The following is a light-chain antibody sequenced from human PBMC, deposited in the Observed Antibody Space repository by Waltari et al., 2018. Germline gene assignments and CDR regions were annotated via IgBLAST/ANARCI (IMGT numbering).Light chain of an antibody. CDR2: GAS. J-gene: IGKJ1*01. CDR1: QDIHSR. Sequence: DIQLPQSPSSVSASVGASVTITCRASQDIHSRLAWYQQKPGQVPRLLISGASNLKSGVPSRFFGGGSGSDFTLSITNLQPEDFAVYFCQQTYGFPLTFGPGT. V-gene: IGKV1-12*01. CDR3: QQTYGFPLT.